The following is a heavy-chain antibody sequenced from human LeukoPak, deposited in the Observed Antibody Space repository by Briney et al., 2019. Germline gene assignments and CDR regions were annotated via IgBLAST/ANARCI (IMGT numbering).Heavy chain of an antibody. CDR2: IYYSGST. CDR3: ARHQYSGTVDY. D-gene: IGHD6-13*01. CDR1: GGSISSSSYY. V-gene: IGHV4-39*01. J-gene: IGHJ4*02. Sequence: SETLSLTCTVSGGSISSSSYYWGWIRQPPGKGLEWIGNIYYSGSTYYNPSLKSRVTISVDTSKNQFSLKLSSVTAADTAVYYCARHQYSGTVDYWGQETLVTVSS.